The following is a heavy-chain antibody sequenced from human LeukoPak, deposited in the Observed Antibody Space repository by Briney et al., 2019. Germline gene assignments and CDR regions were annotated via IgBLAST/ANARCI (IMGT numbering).Heavy chain of an antibody. V-gene: IGHV3-53*01. CDR2: IYSGGNT. Sequence: GGSLRLSCAASGFTFSSYWMSWVRQAPGKGLEWVSVIYSGGNTYYADSVKGRFTISRDNSKNTLYLRMNGLRAEDTAVYYCARDRRGDGINYFDYWGQGTLVTVSS. CDR3: ARDRRGDGINYFDY. CDR1: GFTFSSYW. D-gene: IGHD1-14*01. J-gene: IGHJ4*02.